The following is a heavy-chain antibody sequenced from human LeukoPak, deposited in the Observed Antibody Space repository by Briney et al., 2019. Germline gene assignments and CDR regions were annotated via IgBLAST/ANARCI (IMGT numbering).Heavy chain of an antibody. V-gene: IGHV1-69*13. CDR2: IIPIFGTA. CDR3: ARKYYYDSSGYYSFYFDY. D-gene: IGHD3-22*01. J-gene: IGHJ4*02. Sequence: SVKVSCKASGGTFSSYAISWVRQAPGQGLEWMGGIIPIFGTANYAQKFQGRVTITADESTSTAYMELSSLRSEDTAVYYCARKYYYDSSGYYSFYFDYWGQGTLVTVSS. CDR1: GGTFSSYA.